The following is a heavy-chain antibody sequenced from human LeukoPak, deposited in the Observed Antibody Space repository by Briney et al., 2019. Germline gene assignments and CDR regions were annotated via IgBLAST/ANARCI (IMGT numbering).Heavy chain of an antibody. V-gene: IGHV1-69*01. J-gene: IGHJ3*02. Sequence: GSSVKVSCKASGGTFSSYAISWVRQAPGQGLEWMGGIIPIFGTANYAPKFQGRVTITADESTSTAYMELSSLRSEDTAVYYCARDSVVVPAADDAFDIWGQGTMVTVSS. CDR1: GGTFSSYA. CDR3: ARDSVVVPAADDAFDI. CDR2: IIPIFGTA. D-gene: IGHD2-2*01.